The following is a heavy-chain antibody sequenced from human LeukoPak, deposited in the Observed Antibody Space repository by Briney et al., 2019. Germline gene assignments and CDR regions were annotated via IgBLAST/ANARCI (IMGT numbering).Heavy chain of an antibody. J-gene: IGHJ4*02. CDR3: AKDSDMGFDY. CDR2: ISYDGSNK. V-gene: IGHV3-30*18. CDR1: GFTFSSYG. D-gene: IGHD3-16*01. Sequence: GGSLRLFCAASGFTFSSYGMHWVRQAPGKGLEWVAVISYDGSNKYYADSVKGRFTISRDNSKNTLYLQMNSLRAEDTAVYYCAKDSDMGFDYWGQGTLVTVSS.